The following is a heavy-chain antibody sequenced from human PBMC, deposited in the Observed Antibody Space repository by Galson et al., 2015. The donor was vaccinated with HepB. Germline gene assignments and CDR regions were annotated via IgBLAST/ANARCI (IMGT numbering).Heavy chain of an antibody. V-gene: IGHV3-30*03. CDR2: ISYDGSNK. CDR3: ATPQGIAAAGTTGGDY. CDR1: GFTFSSYG. Sequence: SLRLSCAASGFTFSSYGMHWVRQAPGKGLEWVAVISYDGSNKYYADSVKGRFTISRDNSKNTLYLQMNSLRAEDTAEYYCATPQGIAAAGTTGGDYWGQGTLVTVSS. J-gene: IGHJ4*02. D-gene: IGHD6-13*01.